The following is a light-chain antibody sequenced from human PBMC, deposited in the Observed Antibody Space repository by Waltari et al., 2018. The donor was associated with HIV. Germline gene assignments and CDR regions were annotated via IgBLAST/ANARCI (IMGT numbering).Light chain of an antibody. CDR2: DVS. J-gene: IGLJ2*01. CDR3: CSYAGSSTFEV. Sequence: QSALTQPASVSGSPGQSITISCTGTSSDAGGYNYVSWYQQHPGKAPKLMIYDVSKRPSGVSNRFSGSKSGNTASLTISGLQAEDEADYYCCSYAGSSTFEVFGGGTKLTVL. V-gene: IGLV2-23*02. CDR1: SSDAGGYNY.